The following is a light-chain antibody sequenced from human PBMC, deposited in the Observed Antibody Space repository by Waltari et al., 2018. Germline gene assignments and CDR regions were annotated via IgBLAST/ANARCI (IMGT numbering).Light chain of an antibody. Sequence: QPVLTQPPSSSSSPGESARLPCTLPSDIIVCHLNLYRSHQKPGSPPRFLLYYKSDSEKAQGSGVPSRFAGSKDASANAGILLISGLQSEDEADYYCMFWPSNVWVFGGGTKLTVL. J-gene: IGLJ3*02. CDR3: MFWPSNVWV. V-gene: IGLV5-37*01. CDR1: SDIIVCHLN. CDR2: YKSDSEK.